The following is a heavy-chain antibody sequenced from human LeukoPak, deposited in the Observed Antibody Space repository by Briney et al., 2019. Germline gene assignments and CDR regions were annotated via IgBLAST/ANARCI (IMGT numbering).Heavy chain of an antibody. D-gene: IGHD3-22*01. V-gene: IGHV4-59*01. CDR2: IYYSGGT. Sequence: SETLSLTCTVSGGSISSYYWSWIRQPPGKGLEWIGYIYYSGGTNYNPSLKSRVTISVDTSKNQFSLKLSSVTAADTAVYYCARVAYYYDSSGYLGAFDIWGQGTMVTVSS. CDR1: GGSISSYY. J-gene: IGHJ3*02. CDR3: ARVAYYYDSSGYLGAFDI.